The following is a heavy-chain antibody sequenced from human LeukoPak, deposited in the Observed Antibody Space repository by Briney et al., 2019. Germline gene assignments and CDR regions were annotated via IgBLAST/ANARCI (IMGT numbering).Heavy chain of an antibody. CDR2: INAGNGNT. CDR3: ARGGVGRYCSGGSCYDWFAP. D-gene: IGHD2-15*01. Sequence: VASVKVSCKASGYTFTSYAMHWVRQAPGQRLEWMGWINAGNGNTKYSQKFQGRVTITRDTSASTAYMELSSLRSEDTAVYYCARGGVGRYCSGGSCYDWFAPWGQGTLVTVSS. J-gene: IGHJ5*02. V-gene: IGHV1-3*01. CDR1: GYTFTSYA.